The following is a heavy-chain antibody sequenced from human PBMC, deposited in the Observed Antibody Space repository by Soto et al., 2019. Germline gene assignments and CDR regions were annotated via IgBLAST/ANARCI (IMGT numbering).Heavy chain of an antibody. D-gene: IGHD1-7*01. CDR2: ISAYNGNT. Sequence: ASVKVSCKASGYTFTSYGISWVRQAPGQGLEWMGWISAYNGNTNYAQKLQGRVTMTTDTSTSTAYMELRSLRSDDTAVYYCARGVYNWNYGYYYYYYGMDVWGQGTTVTVSS. CDR3: ARGVYNWNYGYYYYYYGMDV. V-gene: IGHV1-18*01. CDR1: GYTFTSYG. J-gene: IGHJ6*02.